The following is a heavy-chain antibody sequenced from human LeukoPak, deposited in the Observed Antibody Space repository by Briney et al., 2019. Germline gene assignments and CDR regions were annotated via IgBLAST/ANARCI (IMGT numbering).Heavy chain of an antibody. CDR2: IYYSGST. CDR3: ARARRYDYVWGSYRQDAFDI. J-gene: IGHJ3*02. D-gene: IGHD3-16*02. V-gene: IGHV4-30-4*08. CDR1: GGSISSGDYY. Sequence: SETLSLTCTVSGGSISSGDYYWSWIRQPPGNGLEWFGYIYYSGSTYYNPSLRSRVTISVDTSKNQFSLKLSSVTAADTAVYYCARARRYDYVWGSYRQDAFDIWGQGTMVTVSS.